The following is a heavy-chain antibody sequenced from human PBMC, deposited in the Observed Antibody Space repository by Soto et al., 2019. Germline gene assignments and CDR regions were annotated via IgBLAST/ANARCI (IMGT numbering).Heavy chain of an antibody. V-gene: IGHV5-51*01. CDR1: GYNFASYW. Sequence: GESQKISSKGSGYNFASYWIGWVRQMPGKGLEWMGIIYPGDSDTRYSPSFQGQVTISADKSISTAYLQWSSLKASDTAMYYCASQEMATKNVDAFDIWGQGTMVTVSS. J-gene: IGHJ3*02. D-gene: IGHD5-12*01. CDR2: IYPGDSDT. CDR3: ASQEMATKNVDAFDI.